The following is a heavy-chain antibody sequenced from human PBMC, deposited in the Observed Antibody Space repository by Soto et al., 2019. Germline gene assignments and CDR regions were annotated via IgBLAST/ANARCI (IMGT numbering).Heavy chain of an antibody. D-gene: IGHD2-2*01. V-gene: IGHV4-30-4*01. CDR1: GGSISSGDYY. J-gene: IGHJ5*02. CDR2: IYYSGST. Sequence: SETLSLTCTVSGGSISSGDYYWSWIRQPPGKGLEWIGYIYYSGSTYYNPSLKSRVTISVDTSKNQFSLKLSSVTAADTAVYYCARAHYCSSTSCYEVHGWFDPWGQGTLVTVSS. CDR3: ARAHYCSSTSCYEVHGWFDP.